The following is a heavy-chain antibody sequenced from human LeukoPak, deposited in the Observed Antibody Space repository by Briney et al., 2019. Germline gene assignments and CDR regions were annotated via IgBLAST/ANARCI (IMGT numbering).Heavy chain of an antibody. Sequence: GGSLRLSCAASGFTFSSYSMNWVRQAPGKGLEWVSSISSSSSYIYYADSMKGRFTISRDNAKNSLYLQMNSLRAEDTAVYYCARVTPVYCSGGSCYGKDFDYWGQGTLVTVSS. V-gene: IGHV3-21*01. CDR2: ISSSSSYI. CDR1: GFTFSSYS. CDR3: ARVTPVYCSGGSCYGKDFDY. J-gene: IGHJ4*02. D-gene: IGHD2-15*01.